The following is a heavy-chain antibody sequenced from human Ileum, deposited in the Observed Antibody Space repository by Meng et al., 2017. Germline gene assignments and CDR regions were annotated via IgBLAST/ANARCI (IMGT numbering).Heavy chain of an antibody. CDR2: INHSGST. J-gene: IGHJ4*02. V-gene: IGHV4-34*01. D-gene: IGHD3-22*01. CDR1: GGSFSAND. CDR3: ASARYDN. Sequence: QGQRQQWGAGQVKRSENLSPTCVVDGGSFSANDWTWIRQPPGKGLEWIGEINHSGSTNYKTSLKSRVTISVDTSKKQFSLKLTSVTAAETAVYYCASARYDNWGQGTLVTVSS.